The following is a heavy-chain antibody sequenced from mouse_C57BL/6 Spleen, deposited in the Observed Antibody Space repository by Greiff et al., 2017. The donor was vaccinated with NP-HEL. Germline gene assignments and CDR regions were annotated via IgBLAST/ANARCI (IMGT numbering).Heavy chain of an antibody. CDR3: ARCPSITTVVAPFDY. V-gene: IGHV1-80*01. CDR2: IYPGDGDT. D-gene: IGHD1-1*01. CDR1: GYAFSSYW. Sequence: VQLQQSGAELVKPGASVKISCKASGYAFSSYWMNWVKQRPGKGLEWIGQIYPGDGDTNYNGKFKGKATLTADKSSSTAYMQLSSLTSEDSAVYFWARCPSITTVVAPFDYWGQGTTLTVSS. J-gene: IGHJ2*01.